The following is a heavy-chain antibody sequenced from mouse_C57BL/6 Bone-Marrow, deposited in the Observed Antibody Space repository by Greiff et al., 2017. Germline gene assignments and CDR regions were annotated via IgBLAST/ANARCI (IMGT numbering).Heavy chain of an antibody. CDR2: IYPRSGNN. Sequence: QVQLQQSGAELARPGASVKLSCKASGYTFTSYGISWVKQRTGQGLEWIGEIYPRSGNNYYNEKFKGKATLTADKSSSTAYMELRNVTSEDSAVYSWASGHSSGYPYFAVGDWGQGTSVTVST. V-gene: IGHV1-81*01. CDR1: GYTFTSYG. CDR3: ASGHSSGYPYFAVGD. J-gene: IGHJ4*01. D-gene: IGHD3-2*02.